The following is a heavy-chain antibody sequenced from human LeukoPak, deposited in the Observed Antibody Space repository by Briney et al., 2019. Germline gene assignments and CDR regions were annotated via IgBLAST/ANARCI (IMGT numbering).Heavy chain of an antibody. Sequence: GGSLRLSCAASGFTFSSYAMTWVRQAPGKGLEWVSGMNPSGNTYYADSVKDRFTISTDNSKNTLSLQMNSLRAEDTAIYYCAKDLRVTSLGYFDYWGQGIVVTVSS. CDR2: MNPSGNT. CDR1: GFTFSSYA. D-gene: IGHD2-21*02. CDR3: AKDLRVTSLGYFDY. J-gene: IGHJ4*02. V-gene: IGHV3-23*01.